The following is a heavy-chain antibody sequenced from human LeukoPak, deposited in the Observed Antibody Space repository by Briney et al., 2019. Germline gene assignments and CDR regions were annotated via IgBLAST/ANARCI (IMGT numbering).Heavy chain of an antibody. CDR3: ARTKVAATNLQFDY. CDR2: IYHSGST. D-gene: IGHD2-15*01. Sequence: SETLSLTCAVSGGSISSGGYSWSWLRQPPGKGLEWIGYIYHSGSTYYNPSLKSRVTISVDRSKNQFSLKLSSVTAADTAVYYCARTKVAATNLQFDYWGQGTLVTVSS. CDR1: GGSISSGGYS. V-gene: IGHV4-30-2*01. J-gene: IGHJ4*02.